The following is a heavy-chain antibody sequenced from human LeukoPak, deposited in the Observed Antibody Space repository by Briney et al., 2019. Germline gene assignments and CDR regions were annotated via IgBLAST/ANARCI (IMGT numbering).Heavy chain of an antibody. V-gene: IGHV4-34*01. CDR1: GGSFSGYY. Sequence: SETLSLTCAVYGGSFSGYYWSWIRQPPGKGLEWIGEINHSGSTNYNPSLKSRVTISVDTSKNQFSLKLSSVTAADTAVYYCARGIDYYGSGSYYNEGAPFDYWGQGTLVTVSS. CDR3: ARGIDYYGSGSYYNEGAPFDY. D-gene: IGHD3-10*01. CDR2: INHSGST. J-gene: IGHJ4*02.